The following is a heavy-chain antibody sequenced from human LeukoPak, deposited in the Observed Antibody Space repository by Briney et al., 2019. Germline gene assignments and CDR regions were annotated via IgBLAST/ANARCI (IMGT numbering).Heavy chain of an antibody. CDR1: GDSISSYH. V-gene: IGHV4-59*01. Sequence: SETLSLTCTVSGDSISSYHWSWIRQPPGKGLEWMGYINYSGNTNYNPSLKSRVTISVDTSKNQFSLRLTSVTAADTAVYYCAREGRQDYVYFDCWGQGTLVTVSS. D-gene: IGHD4-17*01. J-gene: IGHJ4*02. CDR2: INYSGNT. CDR3: AREGRQDYVYFDC.